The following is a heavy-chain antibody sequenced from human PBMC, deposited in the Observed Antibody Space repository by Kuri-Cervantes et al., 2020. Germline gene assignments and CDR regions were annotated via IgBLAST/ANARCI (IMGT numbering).Heavy chain of an antibody. Sequence: SETLSLTCAVSGYSISSGYYWGWIRQPPGKGLEWIGSIYHSGSTYYNPSLKSRVTISVDTSKNQFSLMLSSVTAADTAIYYCVAEGGMVVAATPGWFDPWGQGILVTVSS. CDR2: IYHSGST. CDR3: VAEGGMVVAATPGWFDP. V-gene: IGHV4-38-2*01. J-gene: IGHJ5*02. D-gene: IGHD2-15*01. CDR1: GYSISSGYY.